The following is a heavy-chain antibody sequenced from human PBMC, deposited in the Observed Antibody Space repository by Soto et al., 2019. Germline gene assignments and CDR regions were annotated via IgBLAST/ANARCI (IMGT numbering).Heavy chain of an antibody. Sequence: PSETLSLTCTVSGGSISSGGYYWSWIRQHPGKGLEWIGYIYYSGSTYYTPSLKSRVTISVDTSKNQFSLKLSSVTAADTAVYYCARGSFLRRFDWFDPWGQGTLVTVSS. CDR2: IYYSGST. V-gene: IGHV4-31*03. D-gene: IGHD3-10*01. J-gene: IGHJ5*02. CDR3: ARGSFLRRFDWFDP. CDR1: GGSISSGGYY.